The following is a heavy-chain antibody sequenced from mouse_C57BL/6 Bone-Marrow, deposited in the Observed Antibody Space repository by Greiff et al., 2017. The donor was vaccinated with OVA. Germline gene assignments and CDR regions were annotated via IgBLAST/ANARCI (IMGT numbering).Heavy chain of an antibody. J-gene: IGHJ4*01. V-gene: IGHV5-9-1*02. CDR2: ISSGGDYT. Sequence: EVKLVESGEGLVKPGGSLKLSCAASGFTFSSYAMSWVRQTPEKRLEWVAYISSGGDYTYYADTVKGRFTISRDNASNTLYLQMSSLKSEDTAMYYIKSEECYYSGHYAVDSWGQGTSVTVSS. D-gene: IGHD2-12*01. CDR3: KSEECYYSGHYAVDS. CDR1: GFTFSSYA.